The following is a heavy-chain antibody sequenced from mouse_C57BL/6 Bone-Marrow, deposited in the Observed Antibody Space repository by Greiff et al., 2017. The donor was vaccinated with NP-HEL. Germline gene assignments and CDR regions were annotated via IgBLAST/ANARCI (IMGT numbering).Heavy chain of an antibody. D-gene: IGHD1-1*01. CDR2: INPGSGGT. J-gene: IGHJ2*01. V-gene: IGHV1-54*01. CDR1: GYAFTNYL. Sequence: VQLQQSGAELVRPGTSVKVSCKASGYAFTNYLIEWVKQRPGQGLEWIGVINPGSGGTNYNEKFKGKATLTADKSSSTAYMQLSSLTSEDSAVYCCARGDYYGSSYVGTDYWGQGTTLTVSS. CDR3: ARGDYYGSSYVGTDY.